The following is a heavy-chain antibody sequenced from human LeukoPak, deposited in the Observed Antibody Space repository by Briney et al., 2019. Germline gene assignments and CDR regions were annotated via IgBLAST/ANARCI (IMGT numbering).Heavy chain of an antibody. J-gene: IGHJ4*02. V-gene: IGHV3-23*01. CDR2: ISGGGGST. CDR3: AKGSGWLLPQYFDF. CDR1: GFTFSSSA. Sequence: GGSLRLSCAASGFTFSSSAMNWDRQAPGKGLEWLSTISGGGGSTYYADSVKGRFTISRDNSKNTLYLHMKSLRAEDTAVYYCAKGSGWLLPQYFDFWGQGTLVTVSS. D-gene: IGHD2-21*01.